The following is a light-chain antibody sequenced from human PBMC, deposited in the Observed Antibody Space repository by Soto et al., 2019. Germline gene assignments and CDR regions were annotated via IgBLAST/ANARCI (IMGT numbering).Light chain of an antibody. V-gene: IGKV3-15*01. Sequence: EIVMTQSPATLSVSPGERATLSCRASQSVSRTLAWYQQKPGQAPRLLIYGASTRATGIPARFSGSGSGTEFTLTISSLQSEDVAVYYCQPYKNWPPITFGQGKRREIK. CDR2: GAS. J-gene: IGKJ5*01. CDR3: QPYKNWPPIT. CDR1: QSVSRT.